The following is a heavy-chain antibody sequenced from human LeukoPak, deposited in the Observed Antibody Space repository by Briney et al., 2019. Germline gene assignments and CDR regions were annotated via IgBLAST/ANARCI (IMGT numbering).Heavy chain of an antibody. CDR3: ATRRDGYSFFAD. Sequence: SETLSLTCAVSGGSISWTNYYWGWIRQPPGKGLEWIGTMYYSGSTYDNPSLRSRLTMSVDTSNNQFSLKLSSVTAVDTAVYFCATRRDGYSFFADWGQGTLVTVSS. V-gene: IGHV4-39*07. D-gene: IGHD5-24*01. CDR2: MYYSGST. CDR1: GGSISWTNYY. J-gene: IGHJ4*02.